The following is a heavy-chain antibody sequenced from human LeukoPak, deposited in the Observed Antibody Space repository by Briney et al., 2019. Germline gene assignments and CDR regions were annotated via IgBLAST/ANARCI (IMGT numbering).Heavy chain of an antibody. D-gene: IGHD6-13*01. CDR1: GFTFSNYE. J-gene: IGHJ4*02. V-gene: IGHV3-48*03. CDR2: ISDHGKST. CDR3: ARAHIAAPLLDH. Sequence: PGGSLRLSCAASGFTFSNYEMNWVRPTPGQGRVWGSYISDHGKSTNYADSVKGRFTISRENAKNSLYLQMNSLRVEDTAVYLCARAHIAAPLLDHWGQGALVTVSS.